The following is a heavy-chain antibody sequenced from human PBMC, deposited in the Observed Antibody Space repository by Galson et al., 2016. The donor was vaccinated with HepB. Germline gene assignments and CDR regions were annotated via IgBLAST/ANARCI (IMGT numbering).Heavy chain of an antibody. J-gene: IGHJ5*01. CDR3: VRGGEAYGSNWYYTYLDS. CDR1: GYKFSNYW. CDR2: IYPADSDT. V-gene: IGHV5-51*01. D-gene: IGHD1-7*01. Sequence: QSGAEVKKPGEPLTISCTGSGYKFSNYWIGWVRQMPGKGLEWMGIIYPADSDTRYRPPFGGQLTISADKSISTAYLQWSSLQASDTALYVCVRGGEAYGSNWYYTYLDSWGQGTFVPGSS.